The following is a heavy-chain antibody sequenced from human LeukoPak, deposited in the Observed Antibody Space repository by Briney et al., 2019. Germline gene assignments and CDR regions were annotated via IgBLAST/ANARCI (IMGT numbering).Heavy chain of an antibody. CDR3: ARGPRLQLELRKKYNWFDP. V-gene: IGHV4-34*01. CDR1: GETFANYY. D-gene: IGHD1-7*01. Sequence: SETLSLTCVVYGETFANYYWSWIRQPPGKGLEWIGEVNHSGSANYNPSLKSRVTISVDTSKSQFSLRLNFVTAADTAVYYCARGPRLQLELRKKYNWFDPWGQGSLVTVSS. CDR2: VNHSGSA. J-gene: IGHJ5*02.